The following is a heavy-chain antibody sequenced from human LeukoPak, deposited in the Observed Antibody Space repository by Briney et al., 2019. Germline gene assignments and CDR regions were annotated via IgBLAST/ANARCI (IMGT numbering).Heavy chain of an antibody. Sequence: VKVSCKASGGTFSSYAISWVRQAPGQGLEWMGGIIPIFGTANYAQKFQGRVTITADESTSTAYMELSSLRSEDTAVYYCARSPDFWSGPNYYYYMDVWGKGTTVTVSS. J-gene: IGHJ6*03. V-gene: IGHV1-69*13. CDR3: ARSPDFWSGPNYYYYMDV. CDR1: GGTFSSYA. D-gene: IGHD3-3*01. CDR2: IIPIFGTA.